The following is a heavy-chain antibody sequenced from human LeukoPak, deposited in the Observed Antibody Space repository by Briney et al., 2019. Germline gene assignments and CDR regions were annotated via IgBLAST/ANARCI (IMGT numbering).Heavy chain of an antibody. CDR1: GFTFSSYW. Sequence: GGSLRLSCAASGFTFSSYWMSWVRQAPGKGLEWVANIKQDGSEKYYVDSVKGRFTISRDNAKNSLYLQMNSLRAEDTAVYYCARVDGLSGNYYFDYWGQGILVTVSS. V-gene: IGHV3-7*01. J-gene: IGHJ4*02. D-gene: IGHD1-26*01. CDR2: IKQDGSEK. CDR3: ARVDGLSGNYYFDY.